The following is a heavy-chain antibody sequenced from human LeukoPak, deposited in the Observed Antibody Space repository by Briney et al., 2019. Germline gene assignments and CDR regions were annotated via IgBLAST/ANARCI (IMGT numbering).Heavy chain of an antibody. CDR3: ARYVTGWFDP. V-gene: IGHV3-53*01. J-gene: IGHJ5*02. Sequence: GGSLRLSCAASGFTVSSNYMSWVRQAPGKGLEWVSVIYSGGSTYYADSVKGRFTISRDNSKNTLYLQTNSLRAEDTAVYYCARYVTGWFDPWGQGTLVTVSS. CDR2: IYSGGST. D-gene: IGHD3-16*01. CDR1: GFTVSSNY.